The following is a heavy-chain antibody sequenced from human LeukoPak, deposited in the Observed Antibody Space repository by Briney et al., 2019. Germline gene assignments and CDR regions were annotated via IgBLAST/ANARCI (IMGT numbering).Heavy chain of an antibody. V-gene: IGHV4-39*01. D-gene: IGHD6-19*01. CDR3: ATLRRIAVGAFDV. CDR2: IYYIGET. J-gene: IGHJ3*01. CDR1: GGSISTSNWY. Sequence: SEALSLTCTVSGGSISTSNWYWVWIRQPPGKGLEWIGSIYYIGETFYNPSLKGRVAISVDTSRNQFSLMLGSVTAADTAVYYCATLRRIAVGAFDVWGQGTMVIVSS.